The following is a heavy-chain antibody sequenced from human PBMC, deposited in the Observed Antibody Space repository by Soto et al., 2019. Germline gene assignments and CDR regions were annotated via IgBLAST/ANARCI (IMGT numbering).Heavy chain of an antibody. CDR3: TTGLDITMIVQWAFDI. J-gene: IGHJ3*02. V-gene: IGHV3-15*01. CDR2: IKSKTDGGTK. D-gene: IGHD3-22*01. CDR1: GFTFSNAL. Sequence: GGSLRLSCAASGFTFSNALMSWVRQAPGKGLEWVGRIKSKTDGGTKDYAAPVKGRFTISRDDSKNTLYLQMNSLKTEDTAVYYCTTGLDITMIVQWAFDIWGQGTMVTV.